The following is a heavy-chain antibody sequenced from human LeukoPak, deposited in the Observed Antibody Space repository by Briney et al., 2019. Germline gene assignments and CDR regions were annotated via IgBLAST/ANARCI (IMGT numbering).Heavy chain of an antibody. Sequence: SETLSLTCTVSGGSISSGGYYWSWIRQPPGKGLEWIGYIYHSGSTYYNPSLKSRVTISVDRSKNQFSLKLSSVTAADTAVYYCARVRGYDFGRNYNPYYFDYWGQGTLVTVS. CDR1: GGSISSGGYY. D-gene: IGHD5-12*01. CDR3: ARVRGYDFGRNYNPYYFDY. CDR2: IYHSGST. V-gene: IGHV4-30-2*01. J-gene: IGHJ4*02.